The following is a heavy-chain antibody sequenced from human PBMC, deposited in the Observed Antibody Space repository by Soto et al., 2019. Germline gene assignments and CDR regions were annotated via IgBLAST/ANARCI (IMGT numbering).Heavy chain of an antibody. CDR1: GYTFTSYG. CDR3: ARDGSDSGTVVVY. CDR2: INPYNGNT. J-gene: IGHJ4*02. Sequence: ALVKVSCKASGYTFTSYGISWVRQAPGQGLEWMGWINPYNGNTKYAQSLQGRVTMTTDTSTSTAYMELRSLRSDDTAVYYCARDGSDSGTVVVYWGQGTLVTVSS. D-gene: IGHD3-10*01. V-gene: IGHV1-18*01.